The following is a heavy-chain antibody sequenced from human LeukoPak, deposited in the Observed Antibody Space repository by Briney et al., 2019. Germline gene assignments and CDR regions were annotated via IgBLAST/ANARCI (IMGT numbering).Heavy chain of an antibody. V-gene: IGHV4-30-2*01. J-gene: IGHJ6*02. Sequence: SETLSLTCAASGGSISSGGYSWSWIRQPPGKGLEWIGFISHSGSTYYNPTLKSRVTISVDRSKNQFSLKLSSVTAADTAVYYCAKGTNYYDSSGYYPYYYGMDVWGQGTTVTVSS. D-gene: IGHD3-22*01. CDR3: AKGTNYYDSSGYYPYYYGMDV. CDR2: ISHSGST. CDR1: GGSISSGGYS.